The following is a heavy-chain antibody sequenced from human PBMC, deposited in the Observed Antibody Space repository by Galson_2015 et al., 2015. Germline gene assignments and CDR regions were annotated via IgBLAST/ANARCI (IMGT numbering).Heavy chain of an antibody. J-gene: IGHJ4*02. CDR2: IYYTGST. D-gene: IGHD5-18*01. V-gene: IGHV4-59*01. Sequence: ETLSLTCTVSGGSINSYYWSWIRQPPGKGLEWIGYIYYTGSTNYNPSLKSRVTISVDTSKNQFSLKLTSVTAADTAVYYCARRQLWLYYFDSWGQGTLVTVSS. CDR1: GGSINSYY. CDR3: ARRQLWLYYFDS.